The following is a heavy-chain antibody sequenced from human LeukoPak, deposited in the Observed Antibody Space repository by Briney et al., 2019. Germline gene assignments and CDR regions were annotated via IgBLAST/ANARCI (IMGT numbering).Heavy chain of an antibody. J-gene: IGHJ5*02. V-gene: IGHV3-74*01. CDR3: ARASWVEFDP. Sequence: GGSLRLSCAASEFTFSSYAMSWVRQAPDKGLVWVSGISGDERSTTYADSVKGRFTISRDNAKNTLYLQMNSLRAEDTAVYYCARASWVEFDPWGQGTLVTVSS. CDR1: EFTFSSYA. CDR2: ISGDERST.